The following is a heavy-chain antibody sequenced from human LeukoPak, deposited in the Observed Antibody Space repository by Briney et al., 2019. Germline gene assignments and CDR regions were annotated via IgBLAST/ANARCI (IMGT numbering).Heavy chain of an antibody. D-gene: IGHD6-6*01. Sequence: SETLSLTCAVYGGSFSGYYWSWIRQPPGKGLEWIGYIYYSGSTNYNPSLKSRVTISVDTSKNQFSLKLSSVTAADTAVYYCARFRSSIAARRNWFDPWGRGTLVTVSS. CDR2: IYYSGST. CDR1: GGSFSGYY. J-gene: IGHJ5*02. CDR3: ARFRSSIAARRNWFDP. V-gene: IGHV4-59*08.